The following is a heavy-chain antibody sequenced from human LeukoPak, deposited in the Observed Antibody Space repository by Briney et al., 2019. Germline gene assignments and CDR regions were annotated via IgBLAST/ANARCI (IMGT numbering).Heavy chain of an antibody. J-gene: IGHJ6*03. D-gene: IGHD3-22*01. V-gene: IGHV4-39*01. Sequence: SETLSLTCTVSGDSISSNFYYWGWIRQPPGKGLEWIGSIYYSGSTYYNPSLKSRVTISVDTSKNQFSLKLSSVTAADTAVYYCARLISGYLNYYYMDVWGKGTTVTVSS. CDR1: GDSISSNFYY. CDR3: ARLISGYLNYYYMDV. CDR2: IYYSGST.